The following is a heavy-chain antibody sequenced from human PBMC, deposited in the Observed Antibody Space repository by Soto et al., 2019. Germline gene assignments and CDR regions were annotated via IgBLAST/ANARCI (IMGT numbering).Heavy chain of an antibody. CDR2: VTWDSGST. D-gene: IGHD3-9*01. J-gene: IGHJ5*02. Sequence: EVQLVESGGGLVQPGKSLRLSCAASGFTFLDFAMHWVRQGPGKGLEWVSGVTWDSGSTHYADSVKGRFTISRDNAKNSLYLQMNNLRADDTAFYYCAKARGFDWCPSWFDPWGQGTLVTVSS. CDR3: AKARGFDWCPSWFDP. V-gene: IGHV3-9*01. CDR1: GFTFLDFA.